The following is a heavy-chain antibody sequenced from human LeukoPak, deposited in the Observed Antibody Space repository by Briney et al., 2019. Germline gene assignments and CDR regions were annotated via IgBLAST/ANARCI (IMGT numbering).Heavy chain of an antibody. Sequence: SETLSLTCTVSGGSISSYYWSWIRQPAGKGLEWIGRIYTSGSTNYNPSLKSRVTMSVDTSKNQFSLKLSSVTAADTAVYYCARDNALPPAAILAWFDPWGQGTLVTVSS. CDR2: IYTSGST. V-gene: IGHV4-4*07. CDR3: ARDNALPPAAILAWFDP. J-gene: IGHJ5*02. CDR1: GGSISSYY. D-gene: IGHD2-2*02.